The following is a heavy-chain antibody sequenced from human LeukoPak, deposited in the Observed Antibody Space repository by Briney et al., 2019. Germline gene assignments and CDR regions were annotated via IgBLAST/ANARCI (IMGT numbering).Heavy chain of an antibody. V-gene: IGHV3-21*01. J-gene: IGHJ2*01. CDR1: GFTFSSYT. D-gene: IGHD3-22*01. Sequence: GGSLRLSCAASGFTFSSYTMTWVRQAPGKGLEWVSSISTSNIYIYYADSVKGRFTISRDNANNSLYLQMNSLRVEDTAVYYCAREGITMKEVAYWYFDLWGRGTLVTVSS. CDR3: AREGITMKEVAYWYFDL. CDR2: ISTSNIYI.